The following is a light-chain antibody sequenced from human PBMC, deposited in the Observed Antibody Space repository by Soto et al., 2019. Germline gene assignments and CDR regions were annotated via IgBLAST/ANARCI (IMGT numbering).Light chain of an antibody. CDR1: QSVSTN. Sequence: EIVMTQSPATLSVSPGERATLSCRASQSVSTNLAWYQQKPGQAPRLLIYGASTSATDIPERFSGSGSGTEFTLTITSLQSEDFAVYYCQHYNNWPPWITFGQGTRLEIK. CDR2: GAS. CDR3: QHYNNWPPWIT. J-gene: IGKJ5*01. V-gene: IGKV3-15*01.